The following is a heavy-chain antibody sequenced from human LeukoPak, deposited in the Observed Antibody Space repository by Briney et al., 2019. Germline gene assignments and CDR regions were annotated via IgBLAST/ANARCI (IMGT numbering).Heavy chain of an antibody. CDR2: IYYSGST. D-gene: IGHD3-3*01. Sequence: AETLSLTCTVSGGSFSSYYWSWIRQPPGKGLEGIGYIYYSGSTKYNPSLKRRVTISVSTSHNHFSFKLSSVTAADTAVYYCARWSGSFDYWGQGTLVTVSS. V-gene: IGHV4-59*08. CDR1: GGSFSSYY. CDR3: ARWSGSFDY. J-gene: IGHJ4*02.